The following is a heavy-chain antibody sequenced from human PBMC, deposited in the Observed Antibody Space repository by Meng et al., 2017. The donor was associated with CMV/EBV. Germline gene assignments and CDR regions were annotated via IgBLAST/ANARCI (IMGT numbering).Heavy chain of an antibody. V-gene: IGHV3-21*01. J-gene: IGHJ6*02. Sequence: GESLKISCAAPGFTFSSYSMNWVRQAPGKGLEWVSSISSSSSYIYYADSVKGRFTISRDNAKNTLYLQMNSLRAEDTAVYYCARDAGATGMDVWGQGTTVTVSS. CDR1: GFTFSSYS. D-gene: IGHD1-26*01. CDR3: ARDAGATGMDV. CDR2: ISSSSSYI.